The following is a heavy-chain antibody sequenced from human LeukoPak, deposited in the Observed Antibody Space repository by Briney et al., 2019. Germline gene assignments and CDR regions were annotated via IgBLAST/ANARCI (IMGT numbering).Heavy chain of an antibody. CDR3: ARDNYDNSGYYFDY. V-gene: IGHV4-34*01. D-gene: IGHD3-22*01. J-gene: IGHJ4*02. CDR2: VYHTGST. CDR1: GGSFSGYY. Sequence: SETLSLTCAVYGGSFSGYYWNWIRQPPGKGLEWIGEVYHTGSTNYNPSLKSRVTISVDTSKNQFSLKLTSVTAADTAVYYCARDNYDNSGYYFDYWGQGTLVTVSS.